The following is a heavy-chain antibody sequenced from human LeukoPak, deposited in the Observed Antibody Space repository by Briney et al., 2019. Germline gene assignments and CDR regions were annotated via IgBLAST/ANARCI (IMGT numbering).Heavy chain of an antibody. CDR2: IDPSSGGT. D-gene: IGHD6-13*01. CDR1: EYRFTGYY. CDR3: ARDRSQQLPNGDAFDI. Sequence: ASVKVSCKASEYRFTGYYIHWVRQAPGQGLEWMGWIDPSSGGTRYAQRFQGRVTMTRDTSITTAYMEVSGLRSDDTAVYYCARDRSQQLPNGDAFDIWGQGTLVTVSS. V-gene: IGHV1-2*02. J-gene: IGHJ3*02.